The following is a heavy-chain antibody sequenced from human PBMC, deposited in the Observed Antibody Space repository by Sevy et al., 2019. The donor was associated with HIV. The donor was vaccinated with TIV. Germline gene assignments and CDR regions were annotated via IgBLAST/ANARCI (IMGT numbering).Heavy chain of an antibody. CDR2: ISYDGSNK. D-gene: IGHD2-15*01. J-gene: IGHJ4*02. V-gene: IGHV3-30-3*01. CDR3: ARGIVVVVAAGPLNY. CDR1: GFTFSSYA. Sequence: GGSLRLSCEASGFTFSSYAMHWVRQAPGKGLEWVAVISYDGSNKYYTDSVKGRFTISRDNSKNTLYLQMNSLRAEDTAVYYCARGIVVVVAAGPLNYWGQGTLVTVSS.